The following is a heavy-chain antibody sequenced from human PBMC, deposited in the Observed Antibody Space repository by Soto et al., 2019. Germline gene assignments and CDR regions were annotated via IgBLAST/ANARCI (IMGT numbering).Heavy chain of an antibody. V-gene: IGHV3-73*01. J-gene: IGHJ6*02. CDR3: TTEGIAAADILYYYYGMDV. CDR2: IRSKTNSYTT. Sequence: GGSLRLSCAASGFTFSGSAMHWVRQASGKGLEWVGRIRSKTNSYTTEYTASVKGRFTISRDDSKNTLYLQMNSLKTEDTAVYYCTTEGIAAADILYYYYGMDVWGQGTTVTVS. D-gene: IGHD6-13*01. CDR1: GFTFSGSA.